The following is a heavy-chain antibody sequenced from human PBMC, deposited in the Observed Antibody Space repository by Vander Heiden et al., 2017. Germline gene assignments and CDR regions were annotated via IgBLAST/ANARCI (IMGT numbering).Heavy chain of an antibody. J-gene: IGHJ4*02. CDR1: CLTFRSYA. V-gene: IGHV3-23*01. CDR2: MSGSGGSK. D-gene: IGHD3-10*01. CDR3: AKDRHYYGSGSYGVY. Sequence: VQLLECGGGLVQSGGSLCFPYSAPCLTFRSYAVSWVRQAPGKGLEGVSAMSGSGGSKYYADSVKGRFTIARDNTKNTLYLQMNSLRAEDTAVYYCAKDRHYYGSGSYGVYWGQGTLVTVSS.